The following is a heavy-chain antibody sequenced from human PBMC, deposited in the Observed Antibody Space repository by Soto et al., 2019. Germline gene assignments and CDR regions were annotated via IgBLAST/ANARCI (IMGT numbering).Heavy chain of an antibody. CDR3: TTLVPS. V-gene: IGHV3-15*07. J-gene: IGHJ4*02. Sequence: EVQLVESEGGLVKPGGSLRLSCAASGFNFSDAWMNWVRQAPGKGLEWVGHVKTKTDGGTTEYAASVKGRFIVSRDDSRNTLYLQMNSLKSEDTAMYYCTTLVPSWGQGTLVVVSS. D-gene: IGHD2-2*01. CDR2: VKTKTDGGTT. CDR1: GFNFSDAW.